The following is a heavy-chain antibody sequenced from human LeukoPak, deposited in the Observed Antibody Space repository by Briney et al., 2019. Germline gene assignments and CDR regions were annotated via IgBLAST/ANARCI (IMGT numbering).Heavy chain of an antibody. CDR1: GGSFSGYY. CDR2: INHSGST. Sequence: SETLSLTCAVYGGSFSGYYWSWIRQPPGKGLEWIGEINHSGSTNYNPSLKSRVTISVDTSKNRFSLKLSSVTAADTAVYYCARDQEITMVRGVIIIPGSFDYWGQGTLVTVSS. V-gene: IGHV4-34*01. D-gene: IGHD3-10*01. J-gene: IGHJ4*02. CDR3: ARDQEITMVRGVIIIPGSFDY.